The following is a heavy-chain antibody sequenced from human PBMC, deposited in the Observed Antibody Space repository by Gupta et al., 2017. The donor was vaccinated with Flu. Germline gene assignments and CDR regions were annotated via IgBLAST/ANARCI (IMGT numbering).Heavy chain of an antibody. V-gene: IGHV1-69*06. J-gene: IGHJ4*02. D-gene: IGHD6-19*01. CDR1: GSTFSSSA. CDR2: IIPIFGTV. Sequence: QVQLVQSWVGVQKPGSSVTVSSTASGSTFSSSAIICVRHAPGQGPEWMGGIIPIFGTVNYAQKVQGRVTITADKSTSTAYMELSSLGSEDTAVYYCARGQGGRVIKQWLDPYYFDYWGQGTLVTVSS. CDR3: ARGQGGRVIKQWLDPYYFDY.